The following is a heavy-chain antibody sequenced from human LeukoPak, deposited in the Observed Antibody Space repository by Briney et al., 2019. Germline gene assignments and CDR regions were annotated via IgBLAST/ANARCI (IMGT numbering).Heavy chain of an antibody. D-gene: IGHD4-17*01. J-gene: IGHJ4*02. CDR3: ARLSGDPPY. CDR2: ISGSGGST. Sequence: PGGSLRLSCAASGFTFSSYGMSWVRQAPGKGLEWVSAISGSGGSTYYADSVKGRFTISRDNSKNTLYLQMNSLRAEDTAVYFCARLSGDPPYWGQGTLVTVSS. V-gene: IGHV3-23*01. CDR1: GFTFSSYG.